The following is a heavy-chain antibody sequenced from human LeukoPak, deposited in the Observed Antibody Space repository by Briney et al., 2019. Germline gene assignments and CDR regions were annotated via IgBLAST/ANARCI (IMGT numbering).Heavy chain of an antibody. V-gene: IGHV1-2*02. CDR1: GYTSTDYN. D-gene: IGHD2-21*01. Sequence: ASLKGSCKAPGYTSTDYNMHWVRHAPGQRLEWMGWINPKSGDKKYAQKFQGRVTMTRDTSISTAYMELSRLRCDDTAIYYCARALWNDAFDIWGEGTMVTVSS. CDR3: ARALWNDAFDI. CDR2: INPKSGDK. J-gene: IGHJ3*02.